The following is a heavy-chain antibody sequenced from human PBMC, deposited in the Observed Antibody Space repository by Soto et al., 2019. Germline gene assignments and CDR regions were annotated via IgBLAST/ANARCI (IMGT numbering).Heavy chain of an antibody. CDR2: ISSSSSYT. V-gene: IGHV3-11*06. CDR1: GFTFSDYY. D-gene: IGHD6-19*01. CDR3: ARMRRGSSRWMAYYYYGMDV. Sequence: QVQLVESGGGLVKPGGSLRLSCAASGFTFSDYYMSWIRQAPGKGLEWVSYISSSSSYTNYADSVKGRFTISRDNAKNSLYLQMNSLRAEDTAVYYCARMRRGSSRWMAYYYYGMDVWGQGTTVTVSS. J-gene: IGHJ6*02.